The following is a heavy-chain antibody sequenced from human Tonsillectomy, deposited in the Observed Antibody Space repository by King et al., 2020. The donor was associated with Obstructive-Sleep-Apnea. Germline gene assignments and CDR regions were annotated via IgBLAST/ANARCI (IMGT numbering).Heavy chain of an antibody. V-gene: IGHV3-11*01. J-gene: IGHJ6*02. D-gene: IGHD2-2*01. Sequence: QLVQSGGGLVKPGGSLRLSCAASGFTFSDYYMSWIRQAPGKGLEWVSYISSSGSTIYYADSVKGRFTISRDNAKNSLYLQMNSLRAEDTAVYYCARDPKGYCSSTSCGTYGMDVWGQGTTVTVS. CDR3: ARDPKGYCSSTSCGTYGMDV. CDR2: ISSSGSTI. CDR1: GFTFSDYY.